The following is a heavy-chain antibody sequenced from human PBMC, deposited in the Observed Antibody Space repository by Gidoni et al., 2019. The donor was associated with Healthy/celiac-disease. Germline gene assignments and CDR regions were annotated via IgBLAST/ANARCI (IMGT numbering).Heavy chain of an antibody. Sequence: EVQLVQSGAEVKKPGASLQLSCKASGYSFTSYWIDWVLQRPGKGLEWMGIIYPGDSDTRYSPSFQGQVTISADKSISTAYLQWSSLKASDTAMYYCALRLTFFDYWGQGTLVTVSS. CDR3: ALRLTFFDY. V-gene: IGHV5-51*01. J-gene: IGHJ4*02. CDR1: GYSFTSYW. CDR2: IYPGDSDT.